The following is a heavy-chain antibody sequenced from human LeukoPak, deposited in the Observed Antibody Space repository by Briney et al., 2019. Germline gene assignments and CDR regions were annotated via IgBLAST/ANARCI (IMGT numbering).Heavy chain of an antibody. Sequence: SETLSLTCTVSGDSINSLDLWSWVRQPPGKGLEWIGDIYYSGSIKYNPSLKSRVTMSVDTSKNQFSLKLSSVTAADTAIYYCARENPSGYYNRPIDYWGQGTLVTVSS. J-gene: IGHJ4*02. CDR2: IYYSGSI. D-gene: IGHD3-22*01. CDR1: GDSINSLDL. V-gene: IGHV4-59*11. CDR3: ARENPSGYYNRPIDY.